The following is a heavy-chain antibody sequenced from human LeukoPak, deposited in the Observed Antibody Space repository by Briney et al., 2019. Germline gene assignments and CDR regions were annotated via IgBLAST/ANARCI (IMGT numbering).Heavy chain of an antibody. Sequence: GGSLRLSCATSGFNFDRYTIHWVRQAPGKGLEWVSLAGWAGGTTYYSDSVRGRFTISRDSGKNSVYLQMNSLTTDDTAFYFCAKELDTMFFDYWGQGALVTVSS. CDR3: AKELDTMFFDY. V-gene: IGHV3-43*01. D-gene: IGHD5-18*01. CDR2: AGWAGGTT. J-gene: IGHJ4*02. CDR1: GFNFDRYT.